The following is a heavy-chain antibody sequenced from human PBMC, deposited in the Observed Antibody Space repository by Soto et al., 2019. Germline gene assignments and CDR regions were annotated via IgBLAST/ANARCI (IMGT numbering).Heavy chain of an antibody. CDR2: ISSSSSYI. Sequence: EVQLVESGGGLVKPGGSLRLSCAASGFTFSSYSMNWVRQAPGKGLEWVSSISSSSSYIYYADSVKGRFTISRDNAKNSLYLQMISLRAEDTAVYYCARDTLSSSWNHYSYDGVAVWGQGTTVTVSS. J-gene: IGHJ6*02. CDR1: GFTFSSYS. CDR3: ARDTLSSSWNHYSYDGVAV. V-gene: IGHV3-21*01. D-gene: IGHD6-13*01.